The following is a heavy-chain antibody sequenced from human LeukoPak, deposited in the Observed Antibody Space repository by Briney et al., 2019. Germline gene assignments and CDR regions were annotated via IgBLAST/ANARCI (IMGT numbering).Heavy chain of an antibody. CDR1: GFMFHDYT. V-gene: IGHV3-43*02. J-gene: IGHJ4*02. D-gene: IGHD6-19*01. CDR2: ISGDGGST. CDR3: ARESESSGWYDY. Sequence: GGSLRLSCAAPGFMFHDYTIHWVRQAPGKGLEWVSLISGDGGSTFYADSVKGRFTISRDNSKNSLYLQMNSLRSDDTALYYCARESESSGWYDYWGQGTLVTVSS.